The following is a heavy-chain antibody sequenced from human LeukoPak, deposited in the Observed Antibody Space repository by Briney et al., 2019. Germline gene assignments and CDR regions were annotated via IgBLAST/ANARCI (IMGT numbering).Heavy chain of an antibody. D-gene: IGHD3-22*01. Sequence: SETRSLTCTVSGASISSGDYYWSWIRQPPGKGLECVGHIYYSGSTYYNPSLKSRVTISVDTSKNQFSLKLSSVTAADTAVYYCARGRGVPYYYDSSGYYPADYWGQGTLVTVSS. CDR1: GASISSGDYY. V-gene: IGHV4-30-4*01. CDR3: ARGRGVPYYYDSSGYYPADY. J-gene: IGHJ4*02. CDR2: IYYSGST.